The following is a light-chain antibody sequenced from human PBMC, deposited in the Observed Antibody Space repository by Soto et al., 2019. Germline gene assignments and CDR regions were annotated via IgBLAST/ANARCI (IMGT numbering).Light chain of an antibody. CDR1: QRVKSNY. J-gene: IGKJ1*01. CDR3: QQYGSSPWT. CDR2: GAS. Sequence: EIVLTQSPGTLSLSPGERATLSCRSSQRVKSNYLAWYQQKPGQTPRLLIYGASSRATGIPDRFSGSGSGTDFTLTISRLELEDFGVYYCQQYGSSPWTFGQGTKVEIK. V-gene: IGKV3-20*01.